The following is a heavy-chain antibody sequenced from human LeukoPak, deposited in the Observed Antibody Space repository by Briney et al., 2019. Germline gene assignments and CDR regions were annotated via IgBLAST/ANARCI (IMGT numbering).Heavy chain of an antibody. D-gene: IGHD3-16*01. J-gene: IGHJ4*02. CDR1: GYSFTSCW. Sequence: GESLKISCEGFGYSFTSCWIGWVRQMPGKGLEWMGIIYPGDSDTRYRPSFQGQVTISADKSISTAYLQWSSLEASDTAMYYCARHTAGEDGWGFDYWGQGTLVTVSS. V-gene: IGHV5-51*01. CDR2: IYPGDSDT. CDR3: ARHTAGEDGWGFDY.